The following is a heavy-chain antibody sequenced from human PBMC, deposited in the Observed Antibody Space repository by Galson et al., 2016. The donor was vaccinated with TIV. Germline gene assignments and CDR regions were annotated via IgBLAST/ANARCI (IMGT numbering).Heavy chain of an antibody. D-gene: IGHD2-15*01. Sequence: SLRLSCAASGFTFSNYNMNWVRQAPGKGLEWVSSISSSSSFIYYADSVKGRFTISRDNAKNSLYLQMNSLRAEDTAVYYWARRPVVVVAATNGYYYYGMDVWGQGTTVTVSS. CDR2: ISSSSSFI. J-gene: IGHJ6*02. CDR3: ARRPVVVVAATNGYYYYGMDV. V-gene: IGHV3-21*01. CDR1: GFTFSNYN.